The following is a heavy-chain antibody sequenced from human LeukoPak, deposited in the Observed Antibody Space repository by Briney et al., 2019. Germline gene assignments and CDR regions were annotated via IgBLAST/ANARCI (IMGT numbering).Heavy chain of an antibody. J-gene: IGHJ4*02. CDR1: GGSISSYY. V-gene: IGHV4-59*01. D-gene: IGHD1-26*01. CDR2: IYYSGST. Sequence: SETLSLTCTVSGGSISSYYWSWIRQPPGKGLEWIGYIYYSGSTNYNPSLKSRVTISVDTSKNQFSLKLSSVTAADTAVYYCARGSPYSGSYYWSVVYFDYWGQGTLVTVSS. CDR3: ARGSPYSGSYYWSVVYFDY.